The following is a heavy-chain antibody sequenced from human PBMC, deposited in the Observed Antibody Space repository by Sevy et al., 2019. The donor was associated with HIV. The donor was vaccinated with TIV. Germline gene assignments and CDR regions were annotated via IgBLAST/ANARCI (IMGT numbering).Heavy chain of an antibody. CDR2: IYYSGST. J-gene: IGHJ5*02. CDR1: GGSISSSSYY. D-gene: IGHD3-3*01. V-gene: IGHV4-39*01. Sequence: SETLFLTCTVSGGSISSSSYYWGWIRQPPGKGLEWIGSIYYSGSTYYNPSLKSQVTISVDTSKNQFSLKLSSVTAADTAVYYCARQVDTIFGVVIIGNWFDPWGQGTLVTVSS. CDR3: ARQVDTIFGVVIIGNWFDP.